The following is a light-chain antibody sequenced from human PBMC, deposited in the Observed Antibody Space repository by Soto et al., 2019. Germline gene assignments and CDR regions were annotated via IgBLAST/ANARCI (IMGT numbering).Light chain of an antibody. CDR3: SSYAGSNNLRM. V-gene: IGLV2-8*01. Sequence: QSVLTQPPSASWSPGQSVTISCAGTSSDVGGYDYVSWYQQHPGKAPKLIIYEVNKRPSGVPDRFSGSKSANTASLTVSGLQAEDEADYYCSSYAGSNNLRMFGGGTKLTVL. CDR1: SSDVGGYDY. J-gene: IGLJ3*02. CDR2: EVN.